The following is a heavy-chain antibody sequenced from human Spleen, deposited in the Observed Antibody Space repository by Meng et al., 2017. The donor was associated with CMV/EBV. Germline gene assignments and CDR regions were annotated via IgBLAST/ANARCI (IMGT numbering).Heavy chain of an antibody. V-gene: IGHV3-30*02. CDR3: ARGDCTGYSCYMDV. CDR1: GFTFSNYG. J-gene: IGHJ6*02. D-gene: IGHD2-15*01. CDR2: IRYDGSNR. Sequence: GESLKISCAASGFTFSNYGMHWVRQAPGKGLEWVAFIRYDGSNRYYGDSVKGRFTISRDNSKNTVYLQMNSLRAEDTARYYCARGDCTGYSCYMDVWGQGTSVTVSS.